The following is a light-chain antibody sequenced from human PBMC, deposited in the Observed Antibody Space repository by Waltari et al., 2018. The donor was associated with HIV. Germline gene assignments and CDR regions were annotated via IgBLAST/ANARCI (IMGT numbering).Light chain of an antibody. CDR1: SSTIGTGYD. Sequence: QSMLTQPPSVSGAPGQRVSISCTGSSSTIGTGYDVHWYQQLPGTAPKLLISGNNNRPSGVPDRFSASKSGTSASLTISGLQAEDEAVYFGQAYDISLSASVVFGGGTKLTVL. CDR3: QAYDISLSASVV. V-gene: IGLV1-40*01. J-gene: IGLJ2*01. CDR2: GNN.